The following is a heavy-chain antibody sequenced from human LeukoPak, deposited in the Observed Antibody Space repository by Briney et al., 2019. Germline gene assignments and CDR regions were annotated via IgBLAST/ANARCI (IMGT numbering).Heavy chain of an antibody. CDR1: GDSISSGGYY. Sequence: PSQTLSLTCTVAGDSISSGGYYWSWIRQYPEKGLEWIGYIYYSGNTYYNPSLKSRVTISVDTSKNQFSLKLSSVTAADTAVYYCARHSYSNYADYWGQGTLVTVSS. V-gene: IGHV4-31*03. D-gene: IGHD4-11*01. J-gene: IGHJ4*02. CDR3: ARHSYSNYADY. CDR2: IYYSGNT.